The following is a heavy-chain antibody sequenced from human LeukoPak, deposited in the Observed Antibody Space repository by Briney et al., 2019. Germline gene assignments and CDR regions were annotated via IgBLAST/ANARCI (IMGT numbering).Heavy chain of an antibody. CDR1: GFIFTNYA. V-gene: IGHV3-23*01. Sequence: PGGPLRLSCAVSGFIFTNYAMSWVRQAPGKGLEWVSVIIGSSGSTFYADSVKGRLTISRDKSKNTLYLQMNSLRAEDTAVYYCAKGGYDYVEMGYFDYWGQGTLVTVSS. J-gene: IGHJ4*02. CDR3: AKGGYDYVEMGYFDY. D-gene: IGHD5-12*01. CDR2: IIGSSGST.